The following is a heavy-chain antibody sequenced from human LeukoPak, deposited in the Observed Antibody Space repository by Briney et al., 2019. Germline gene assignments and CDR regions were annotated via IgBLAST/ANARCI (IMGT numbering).Heavy chain of an antibody. CDR2: INPSGGST. D-gene: IGHD3-10*01. J-gene: IGHJ6*03. CDR3: ARGITMVRGVTFGDYYYMDV. V-gene: IGHV1-46*01. Sequence: ASVKVSCKASGYTFTGYYMQWVRQAPGQGLEWMGIINPSGGSTSYAQKFQGRVTMTRVMSTSTVYMELSSLRPEDTAVYYCARGITMVRGVTFGDYYYMDVWGKGTTVTVSS. CDR1: GYTFTGYY.